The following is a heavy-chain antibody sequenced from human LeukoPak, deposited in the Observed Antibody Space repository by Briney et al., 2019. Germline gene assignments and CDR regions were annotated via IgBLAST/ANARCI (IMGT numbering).Heavy chain of an antibody. CDR2: ISNSGST. CDR1: GGSIGGNSY. J-gene: IGHJ4*02. V-gene: IGHV4-59*12. D-gene: IGHD6-13*01. Sequence: SETLSLTCTVSGGSIGGNSYWSWIRQPPGKGPEWIGHISNSGSTYYSPSLSSRVTISLDTSKNQFSLKLRSVTAADTAVYYCAREGAAGTVWGQGTLVTVSS. CDR3: AREGAAGTV.